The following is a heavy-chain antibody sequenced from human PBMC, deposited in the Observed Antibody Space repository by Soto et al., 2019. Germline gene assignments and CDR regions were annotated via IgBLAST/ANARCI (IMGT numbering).Heavy chain of an antibody. D-gene: IGHD2-2*01. Sequence: TSETLSITCTFSGGSISSGGYYWSWIRQHPGKGLEWIGYIYYSGSTYYNPSLKSRVTISVDTSKNQFSLKLSSVTAADTAVYYCARAVVPADYFDYWGQGTLVTVSS. J-gene: IGHJ4*02. CDR1: GGSISSGGYY. V-gene: IGHV4-31*03. CDR3: ARAVVPADYFDY. CDR2: IYYSGST.